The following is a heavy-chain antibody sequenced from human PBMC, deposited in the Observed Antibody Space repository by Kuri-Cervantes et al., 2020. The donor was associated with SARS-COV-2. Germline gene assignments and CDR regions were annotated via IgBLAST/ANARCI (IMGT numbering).Heavy chain of an antibody. CDR3: ARGRKYCSSTSCYTVWYFDL. D-gene: IGHD2-2*02. Sequence: ASVKVSCKASGGTFSTDDINWVRQATGQGLEWMGWMNPNSGNTGYAQKFQGRVTITRNTSISTAYMELSSLRSEDTAVYYCARGRKYCSSTSCYTVWYFDLWGRGTLVTVSS. J-gene: IGHJ2*01. V-gene: IGHV1-8*03. CDR2: MNPNSGNT. CDR1: GGTFSTDD.